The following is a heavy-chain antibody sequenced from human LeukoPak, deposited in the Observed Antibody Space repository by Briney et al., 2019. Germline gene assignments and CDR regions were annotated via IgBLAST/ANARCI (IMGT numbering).Heavy chain of an antibody. CDR1: GFTFSSYA. CDR2: ISYDGSNK. J-gene: IGHJ2*01. V-gene: IGHV3-30-3*01. D-gene: IGHD3-22*01. Sequence: PGGSLRLPCAASGFTFSSYAMHWVRQAPGKGLEWVAVISYDGSNKYYADSVKGRFTISRDNSKNTLYLQMNSLRAEDTAVYYCARDSPITMIVVAAQFYWYFDLWGRGTLVTVSS. CDR3: ARDSPITMIVVAAQFYWYFDL.